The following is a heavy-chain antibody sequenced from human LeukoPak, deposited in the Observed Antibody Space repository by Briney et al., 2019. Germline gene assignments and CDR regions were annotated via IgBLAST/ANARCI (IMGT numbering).Heavy chain of an antibody. J-gene: IGHJ4*02. CDR2: IYHSGST. V-gene: IGHV4-38-2*02. CDR3: ARDYTGGWNDY. D-gene: IGHD7-27*01. Sequence: PSETLSLTCTVSGYSISSGYYWGWIRQPPGKGLEWIGSIYHSGSTYYNPSLKSRVTISLDTSRNQFSLKLSSVTAADTAVYYCARDYTGGWNDYWGQGTLVTVSS. CDR1: GYSISSGYY.